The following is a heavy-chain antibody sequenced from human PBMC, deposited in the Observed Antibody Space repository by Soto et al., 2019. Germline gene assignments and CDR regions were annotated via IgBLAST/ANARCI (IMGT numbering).Heavy chain of an antibody. Sequence: KTSETLSLTCTVSGGSISSGGQYWSWIRQHPGKGLEWIGYIYDSGSTYYNPSLRSRVTISVDTSKKQFSLKLRSVTAADTAVYYCARDAAEYYFDYWGQGTLVTVPQ. V-gene: IGHV4-31*03. D-gene: IGHD6-25*01. CDR3: ARDAAEYYFDY. CDR1: GGSISSGGQY. J-gene: IGHJ4*02. CDR2: IYDSGST.